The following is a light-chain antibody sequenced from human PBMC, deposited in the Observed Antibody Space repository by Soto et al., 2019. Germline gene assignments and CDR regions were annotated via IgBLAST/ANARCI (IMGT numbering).Light chain of an antibody. CDR2: RND. CDR1: TSNIGYNF. CDR3: AAWDGSLSAWV. V-gene: IGLV1-47*01. Sequence: QSVLTQPPSTTGTPGQRVTISCSGRTSNIGYNFVYWYQHLPGTAPKLLIYRNDEQPSGVPDRFSGSKSGTSASLAISGLRSEDEADYYCAAWDGSLSAWVFGGGTKVTVL. J-gene: IGLJ3*02.